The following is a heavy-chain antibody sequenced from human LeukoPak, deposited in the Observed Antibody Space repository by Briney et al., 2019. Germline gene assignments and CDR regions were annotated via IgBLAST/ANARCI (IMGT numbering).Heavy chain of an antibody. CDR2: IRGSGGGT. J-gene: IGHJ1*01. D-gene: IGHD4-17*01. Sequence: GGSLRLSCAASGFTFSSYAMSWVRQAPGKGLEWVSTIRGSGGGTYYADSVKGRFTISRDNSKNTLYLQMSSPRADDTAVYFCAKGTADYGDLLFQHWGQGTLVTVSS. CDR1: GFTFSSYA. V-gene: IGHV3-23*01. CDR3: AKGTADYGDLLFQH.